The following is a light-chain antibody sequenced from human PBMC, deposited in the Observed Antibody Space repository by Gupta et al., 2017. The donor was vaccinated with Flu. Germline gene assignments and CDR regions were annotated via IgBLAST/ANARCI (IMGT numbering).Light chain of an antibody. J-gene: IGLJ1*01. V-gene: IGLV1-51*02. CDR1: SSNIGNTY. CDR3: GTWDGSLSTDV. CDR2: ENN. Sequence: QSVLTQPPSISAAPGQSVTISCSGSSSNIGNTYVSWYQQLPGTAPKLLIYENNKRPSGIPDRLFGSKSGTSAALGITGLQTGDEADYYCGTWDGSLSTDVFGTGTKVTVL.